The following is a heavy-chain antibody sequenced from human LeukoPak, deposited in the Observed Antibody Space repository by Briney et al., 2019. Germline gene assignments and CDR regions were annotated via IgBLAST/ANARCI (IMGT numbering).Heavy chain of an antibody. V-gene: IGHV3-23*01. CDR2: ISGSGGST. J-gene: IGHJ4*02. Sequence: GGILRLSCAASGFTFSSYGMSWVRQAPGKGLEWVSAISGSGGSTYYADSVKGRFTISRDNSKNTLYLQMNSLRAEDTAVYYCAKDSYYYDSSGYYYYFDYWGQGTLVTVSS. CDR1: GFTFSSYG. D-gene: IGHD3-22*01. CDR3: AKDSYYYDSSGYYYYFDY.